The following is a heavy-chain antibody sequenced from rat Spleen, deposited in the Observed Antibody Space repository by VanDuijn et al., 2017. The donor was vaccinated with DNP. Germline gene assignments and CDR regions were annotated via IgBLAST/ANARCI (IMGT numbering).Heavy chain of an antibody. CDR1: GFTFSDYN. D-gene: IGHD1-1*01. Sequence: EVQLVESGGGLVQPGRSLKLSCAASGFTFSDYNMAWVRQAPKKGLEWVATISYDGSSTYYRDSVKGRFSISRDNAKTTLYLKMDSLRSEDTANYYCARQRWYYSGEGMDYWGQGVMVTGSS. V-gene: IGHV5-7*01. CDR3: ARQRWYYSGEGMDY. CDR2: ISYDGSST. J-gene: IGHJ2*01.